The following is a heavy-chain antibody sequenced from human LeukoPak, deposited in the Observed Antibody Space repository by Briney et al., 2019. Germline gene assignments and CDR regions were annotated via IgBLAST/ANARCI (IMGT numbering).Heavy chain of an antibody. CDR1: GFTFSNYA. D-gene: IGHD2-15*01. V-gene: IGHV3-23*01. CDR3: AKSKEDCCGSFDP. Sequence: GGSLRLSCAASGFTFSNYAMNWVRQAPGKGLEWVSAISGSATTYYADSVRGRFIISRDNSKNTLYLQMSSLRAEDTAVYYCAKSKEDCCGSFDPWGQGTLVTVSS. J-gene: IGHJ5*02. CDR2: ISGSATT.